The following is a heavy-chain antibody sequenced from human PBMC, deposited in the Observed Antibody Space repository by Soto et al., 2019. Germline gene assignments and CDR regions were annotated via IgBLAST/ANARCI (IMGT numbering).Heavy chain of an antibody. CDR1: GYTFTDYD. CDR2: MNPNSGNT. V-gene: IGHV1-8*01. J-gene: IGHJ3*01. D-gene: IGHD2-2*01. CDR3: ARDRSTTNPV. Sequence: QVQLVQSGAEVRRPGTSVMVSCKTSGYTFTDYDINWVRQATGQGLEWMGWMNPNSGNTGYAQKFQGRVSMTRNTATSTDYMALSSLRSDDTAVYYCARDRSTTNPVCGEGTMVTVAS.